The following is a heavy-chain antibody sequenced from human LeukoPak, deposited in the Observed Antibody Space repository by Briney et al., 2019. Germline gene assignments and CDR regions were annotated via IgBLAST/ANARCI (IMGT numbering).Heavy chain of an antibody. Sequence: ASVKVSCKASGYTFTSYGISWVRQAPGQGLEWMGWISAYNGNTNYAQKLQGRVTMTTDTSTSTAYMELRSLRSDDTAVYYCARERPHGSGSYQLFDYWGQGTLVTVSS. D-gene: IGHD3-10*01. CDR2: ISAYNGNT. CDR3: ARERPHGSGSYQLFDY. V-gene: IGHV1-18*01. J-gene: IGHJ4*02. CDR1: GYTFTSYG.